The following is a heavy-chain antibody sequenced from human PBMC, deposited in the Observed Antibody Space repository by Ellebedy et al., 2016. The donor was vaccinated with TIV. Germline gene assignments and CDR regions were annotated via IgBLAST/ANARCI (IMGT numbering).Heavy chain of an antibody. CDR3: ARAPSGPLWTYGGKWFDS. V-gene: IGHV1-8*01. J-gene: IGHJ5*01. CDR2: ISPNFGGT. D-gene: IGHD1-1*01. Sequence: ASVKVSCXASGYTFSDYQINWVRQATGQGPEWMGWISPNFGGTGSAQKFQGRLTMTKNASISTVYMELTNLTSEDTAVYSCARAPSGPLWTYGGKWFDSWGQGTLVTVSS. CDR1: GYTFSDYQ.